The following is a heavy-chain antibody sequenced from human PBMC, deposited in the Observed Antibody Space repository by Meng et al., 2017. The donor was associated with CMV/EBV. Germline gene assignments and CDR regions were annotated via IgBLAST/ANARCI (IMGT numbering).Heavy chain of an antibody. CDR1: GATFSTFA. CDR3: ARGGDSWYSDY. D-gene: IGHD1-26*01. Sequence: QVQLVQLAAEVKKLGSSVKVSCKTSGATFSTFAISWVRQAPGEGLEWMGGIIPVFETANYAERFQDRVTITADDSTTTAYMELSSLRADDTALYFCARGGDSWYSDYWGQGTLVTVSS. V-gene: IGHV1-69*12. J-gene: IGHJ4*02. CDR2: IIPVFETA.